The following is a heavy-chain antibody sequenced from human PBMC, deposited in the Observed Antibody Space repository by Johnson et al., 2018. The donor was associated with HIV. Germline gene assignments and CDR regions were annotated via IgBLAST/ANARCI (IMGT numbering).Heavy chain of an antibody. CDR1: GFTFSNAW. CDR3: TRHSSLGYPRAFDI. J-gene: IGHJ3*02. V-gene: IGHV3-15*01. CDR2: IKSKTDGGTT. D-gene: IGHD5-18*01. Sequence: VQLVESGGGLVKPGGSLRLSCAASGFTFSNAWMSWVRQAPGKGLEWVGRIKSKTDGGTTDYAAPVKGRFTISRDDSKNTLYLQMNSLKTEDTAVYYCTRHSSLGYPRAFDIWGQGTMVTVS.